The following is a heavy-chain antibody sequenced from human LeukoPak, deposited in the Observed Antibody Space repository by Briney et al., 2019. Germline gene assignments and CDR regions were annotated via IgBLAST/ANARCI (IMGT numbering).Heavy chain of an antibody. V-gene: IGHV3-7*01. CDR1: GFTFSSYW. CDR3: ARIRKVKIVAPSDYFDY. D-gene: IGHD5-12*01. CDR2: IKQDGSEK. Sequence: GGSLRLSCAASGFTFSSYWMSWVRQAPGKGLEWVANIKQDGSEKYYVDSVKGRFTISRDNAKNSLYLQMNSLRAEDTAVYYCARIRKVKIVAPSDYFDYWGQGTLVTVSS. J-gene: IGHJ4*02.